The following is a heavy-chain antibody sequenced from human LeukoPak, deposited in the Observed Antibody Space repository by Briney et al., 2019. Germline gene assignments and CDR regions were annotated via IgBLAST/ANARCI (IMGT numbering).Heavy chain of an antibody. V-gene: IGHV7-4-1*02. J-gene: IGHJ6*03. CDR3: ARYWAPPAARPDYYYYYYYMDV. CDR2: INTNTGNP. CDR1: GYTFTSYA. D-gene: IGHD6-6*01. Sequence: GASVKVSCKASGYTFTSYAMNWVRQAPGQGLEWMGWINTNTGNPTYAQGFTGQFVFSLDTSVSTAYLQISSLMAEDTAVYYCARYWAPPAARPDYYYYYYYMDVWGKGTTVTVSS.